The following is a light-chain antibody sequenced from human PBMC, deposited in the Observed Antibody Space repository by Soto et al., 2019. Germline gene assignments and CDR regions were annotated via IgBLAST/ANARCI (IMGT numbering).Light chain of an antibody. CDR1: SSDVGNYNV. CDR2: EVS. J-gene: IGLJ1*01. V-gene: IGLV2-23*02. CDR3: CSRGGSSAAYV. Sequence: QSALSQPADMTGSQGQSITISCTGASSDVGNYNVVSWYRQHPGKAPKLMIYEVSKRPSGVSDRFSGSKSGNTASLTISGLQAEDEADYHGCSRGGSSAAYVFGTGTKVTVL.